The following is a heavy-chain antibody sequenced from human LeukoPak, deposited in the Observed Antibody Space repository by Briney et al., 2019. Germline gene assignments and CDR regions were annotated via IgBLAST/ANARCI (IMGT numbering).Heavy chain of an antibody. V-gene: IGHV3-74*03. CDR2: INSDGSET. CDR3: ARVRMGDDFNPFDY. CDR1: GFTFSSFW. J-gene: IGHJ4*02. Sequence: GGSLRLSCAASGFTFSSFWIYWVRHAPGKGLVWVSRINSDGSETMYPDSVKGRFTISRDNAKNTLYLEMNTLRAEDTAVYYCARVRMGDDFNPFDYWGQGTLVTVSS. D-gene: IGHD3-16*01.